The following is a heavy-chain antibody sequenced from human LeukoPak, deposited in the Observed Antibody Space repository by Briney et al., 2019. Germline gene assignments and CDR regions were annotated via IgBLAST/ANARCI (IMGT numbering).Heavy chain of an antibody. D-gene: IGHD3-10*01. J-gene: IGHJ4*02. CDR1: GGSISSGDYY. V-gene: IGHV4-30-4*01. CDR2: IYYSGST. CDR3: ARGSPYYYGSGSYYRFDC. Sequence: PSQTLSLTCTVSGGSISSGDYYWSWIRQPPGKGLEWIGYIYYSGSTYYNPSLKSRVTISVDTSKNQFSLKLSSVTAADTAVYYCARGSPYYYGSGSYYRFDCWGQGTLVTLSS.